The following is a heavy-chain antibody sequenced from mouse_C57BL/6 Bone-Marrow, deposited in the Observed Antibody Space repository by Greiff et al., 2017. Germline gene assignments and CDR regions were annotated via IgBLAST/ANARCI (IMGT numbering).Heavy chain of an antibody. Sequence: VQLQQPGAELVRPGSSVKLSCKASGYTFTSYWMHWVKQRPIQGLEWIGNIDPSDSETPYNQKFKDKATLTVDKSSSTAYRQLSSLTSEYSAVNDCASGAMDYWGQGTSVTVSS. V-gene: IGHV1-52*01. CDR1: GYTFTSYW. CDR3: ASGAMDY. J-gene: IGHJ4*01. CDR2: IDPSDSET.